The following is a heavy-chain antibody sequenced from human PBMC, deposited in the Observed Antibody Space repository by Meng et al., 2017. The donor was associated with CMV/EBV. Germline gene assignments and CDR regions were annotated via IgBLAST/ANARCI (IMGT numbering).Heavy chain of an antibody. CDR2: INPIFGTA. CDR1: GGAFSSYA. CDR3: ARGRAEYSGYDEFDY. Sequence: SGGAFSSYAIRWVRQAPGRGLEWMGGINPIFGTANYAQKFQGRVTITADKSTSTAYMELSSLRSEDTAVYYCARGRAEYSGYDEFDYWGQGTLVTVSS. V-gene: IGHV1-69*06. J-gene: IGHJ4*02. D-gene: IGHD5-12*01.